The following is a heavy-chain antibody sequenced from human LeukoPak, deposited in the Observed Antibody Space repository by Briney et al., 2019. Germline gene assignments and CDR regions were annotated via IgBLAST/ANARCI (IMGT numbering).Heavy chain of an antibody. CDR1: DYSISSGHY. CDR3: ARIGDRGVYFDY. D-gene: IGHD3-16*01. J-gene: IGHJ4*02. Sequence: SETLSLTCTVSDYSISSGHYWGWVRQPPGKGLEWIGNIYHTETTYYNPSLKSRITISVDTSKNQFSLRLSSVTAADTAVYYCARIGDRGVYFDYWGQGTLVTVSS. CDR2: IYHTETT. V-gene: IGHV4-38-2*02.